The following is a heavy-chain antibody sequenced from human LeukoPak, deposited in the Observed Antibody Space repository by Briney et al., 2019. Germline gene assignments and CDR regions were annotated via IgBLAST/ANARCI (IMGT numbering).Heavy chain of an antibody. Sequence: SETLSLTCTVSGGSISSYYWSWIRQPPGKGLEWIGYIYYSGSSNYNPSLKSRVTISVDTSTNQFSLKLSSVTAADPAVYYCARSLLTDAFDIWGQGTMVTVSS. J-gene: IGHJ3*02. V-gene: IGHV4-59*08. CDR2: IYYSGSS. CDR3: ARSLLTDAFDI. CDR1: GGSISSYY.